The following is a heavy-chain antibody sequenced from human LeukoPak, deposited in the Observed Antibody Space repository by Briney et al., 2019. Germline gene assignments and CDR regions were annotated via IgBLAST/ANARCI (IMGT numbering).Heavy chain of an antibody. CDR1: GFTFSSYS. D-gene: IGHD3-3*01. CDR3: ATSFAVFPPWLDY. J-gene: IGHJ4*02. CDR2: ISSSSSYI. V-gene: IGHV3-21*01. Sequence: GGSLRLSCAASGFTFSSYSMNWVRQAPGKGLEGVLSISSSSSYIYYADSVKGRFTISRDNAKNSLYLQMNSLRAEDTAVYYCATSFAVFPPWLDYWGQGTLVTVSS.